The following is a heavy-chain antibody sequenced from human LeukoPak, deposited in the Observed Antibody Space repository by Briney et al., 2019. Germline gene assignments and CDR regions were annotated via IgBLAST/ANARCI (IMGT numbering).Heavy chain of an antibody. CDR3: AKVAYCSSTSCPISNFDY. V-gene: IGHV3-23*01. Sequence: GGSLRLSCAASGFTFSSYVMSWVRQAPGKGLEWVSAISGSGGSTYYADSVKGRFTISRDNSKNTLYLQMNSLRAEDTAVYYCAKVAYCSSTSCPISNFDYWGQGTLVTVSS. CDR1: GFTFSSYV. CDR2: ISGSGGST. J-gene: IGHJ4*02. D-gene: IGHD2-2*01.